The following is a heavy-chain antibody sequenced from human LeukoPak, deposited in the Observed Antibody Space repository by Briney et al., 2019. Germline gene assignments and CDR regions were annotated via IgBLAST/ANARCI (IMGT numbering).Heavy chain of an antibody. Sequence: AGGSLRLSCAASGFTFSSYGMHWVRQAPGKGLEWVAVIWYDGSNKYYADSVKGRFTISRDNSKNTLYLQMNSLRAEDTAVYYCARLLGYSYDSSGYEDAFDIWGQGTMVTVSS. CDR2: IWYDGSNK. V-gene: IGHV3-33*01. CDR1: GFTFSSYG. D-gene: IGHD3-22*01. J-gene: IGHJ3*02. CDR3: ARLLGYSYDSSGYEDAFDI.